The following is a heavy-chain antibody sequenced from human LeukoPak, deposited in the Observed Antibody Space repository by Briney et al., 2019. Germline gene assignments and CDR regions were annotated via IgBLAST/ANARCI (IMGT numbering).Heavy chain of an antibody. V-gene: IGHV4-61*01. CDR2: IYYSGST. CDR1: GYSISSGYY. D-gene: IGHD5-18*01. CDR3: ARTTEGGYTYGYFYYYYMDV. J-gene: IGHJ6*03. Sequence: SETLSLTCTVSGYSISSGYYWGWIRQPPGKGLEWIGYIYYSGSTNYNPSLKSRVTISVDTSKNQFSLKLTSVTAADTAVYYCARTTEGGYTYGYFYYYYMDVWGKGTTVTISS.